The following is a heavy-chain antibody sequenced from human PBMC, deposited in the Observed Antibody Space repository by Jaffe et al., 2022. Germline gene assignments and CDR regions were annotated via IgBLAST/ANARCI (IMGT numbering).Heavy chain of an antibody. CDR2: IKQDGSEK. CDR3: ARFPWDDILTGYYGYYYYYYMDV. CDR1: GFTFSSYW. D-gene: IGHD3-9*01. J-gene: IGHJ6*03. V-gene: IGHV3-7*01. Sequence: EVQLVESGGGLVQPGGSLRLSCAASGFTFSSYWMSWVRQAPGKGLEWVANIKQDGSEKYYVDSVKGRFTISRDNAKNSLYLQMNSLRAEDTAVYYCARFPWDDILTGYYGYYYYYYMDVWGKGTTVTVSS.